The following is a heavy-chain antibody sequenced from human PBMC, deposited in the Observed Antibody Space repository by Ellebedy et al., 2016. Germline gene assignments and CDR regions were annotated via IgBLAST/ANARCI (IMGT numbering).Heavy chain of an antibody. J-gene: IGHJ6*03. D-gene: IGHD2-21*01. CDR1: GGSISSYY. Sequence: SETLSLXXTVSGGSISSYYWSWIRQPPGKGLEWIGYIYYSGSTNYNPSLKSRVTISVDTSKNQFSLKLSSVTAADTAVYYCARAYDPVGYMDVWGKGTTVTVSS. V-gene: IGHV4-59*13. CDR3: ARAYDPVGYMDV. CDR2: IYYSGST.